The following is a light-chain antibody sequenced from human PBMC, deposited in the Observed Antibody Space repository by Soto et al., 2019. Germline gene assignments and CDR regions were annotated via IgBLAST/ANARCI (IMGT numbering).Light chain of an antibody. CDR3: CSYAGTSTSVV. V-gene: IGLV2-23*01. CDR2: EGS. CDR1: SSDVGSYNL. Sequence: QSALTQPASVSGSPGQSITISCTGTSSDVGSYNLVSWYQQHPGKAPKLMIYEGSKRPSGVSNRFSGSKSGNTASLTVSGLQAEDEAEYYCCSYAGTSTSVVFGRGTKLTVL. J-gene: IGLJ2*01.